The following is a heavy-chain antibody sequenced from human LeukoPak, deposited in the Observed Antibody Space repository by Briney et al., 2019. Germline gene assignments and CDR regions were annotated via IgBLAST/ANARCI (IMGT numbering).Heavy chain of an antibody. CDR1: GFPFIEYS. CDR2: IGIDSGKT. Sequence: GGSLRLSCAASGFPFIEYSMNWVRQVPGKGLEWIAYIGIDSGKTRYADSVRGRFTISADKTRNSLYLQMNSLRVEDTAVYFCARDHNYAFDNWGQGTLVSVAS. J-gene: IGHJ4*02. D-gene: IGHD1-1*01. CDR3: ARDHNYAFDN. V-gene: IGHV3-48*01.